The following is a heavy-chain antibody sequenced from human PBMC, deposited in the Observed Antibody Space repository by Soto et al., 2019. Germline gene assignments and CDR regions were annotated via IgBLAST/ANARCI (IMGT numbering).Heavy chain of an antibody. CDR1: GFSLNITGMG. V-gene: IGHV2-5*02. CDR3: AHSTIWGSYRSPFHS. J-gene: IGHJ4*02. CDR2: IYWDDDS. Sequence: QITLKESGPTLVNPTQTLTLTCAFSGFSLNITGMGVGWIRQPPGKALEWLALIYWDDDSRYSTSLKCRLSIATATSKSQVFPTMTITFPVDMSTYDGAHSTIWGSYRSPFHSWGQGTQVTVSS. D-gene: IGHD3-16*02.